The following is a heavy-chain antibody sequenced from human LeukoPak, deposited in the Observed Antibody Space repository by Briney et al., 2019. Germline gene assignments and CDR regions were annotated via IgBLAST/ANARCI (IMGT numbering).Heavy chain of an antibody. CDR2: IYYSGST. V-gene: IGHV4-59*01. CDR1: GGSISTYY. Sequence: SETLSLTCTVSGGSISTYYWSWIRQPPGKGLEWIGYIYYSGSTNYNPSLKSRVTMSVDTSKNKFSLNLSSVTAADTAVYYCARGGKYYDYVWGSYIFDYWGQGTLVTVSS. CDR3: ARGGKYYDYVWGSYIFDY. D-gene: IGHD3-16*01. J-gene: IGHJ4*02.